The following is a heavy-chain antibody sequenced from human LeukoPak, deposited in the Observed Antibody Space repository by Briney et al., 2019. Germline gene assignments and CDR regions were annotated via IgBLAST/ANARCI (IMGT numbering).Heavy chain of an antibody. Sequence: SETLSLTCTVSGGSISSSSYYWGWIRQPPGKGLEWIGSIYYSGSTYYNPSLKSRVTISVDTSKNQFSLKLSSVTAADTAVYYCARGQFLEWLDYFDYWGQGTLVTVSS. CDR3: ARGQFLEWLDYFDY. J-gene: IGHJ4*02. V-gene: IGHV4-39*07. D-gene: IGHD3-3*01. CDR1: GGSISSSSYY. CDR2: IYYSGST.